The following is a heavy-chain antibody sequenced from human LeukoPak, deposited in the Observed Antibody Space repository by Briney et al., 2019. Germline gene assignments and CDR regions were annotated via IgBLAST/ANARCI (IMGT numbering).Heavy chain of an antibody. CDR2: ISSNGGST. J-gene: IGHJ6*02. Sequence: PGGSLRLSCSASGFTFSSYAMHWVRQAPGKGLEYVSAISSNGGSTYYADSVKGRFTISRDNSKSTLYLQMSSLRAEDTAVYYCVKDRWVTMVRGGGNYYGMDVWGQGTTVTVSS. V-gene: IGHV3-64D*06. D-gene: IGHD3-10*01. CDR3: VKDRWVTMVRGGGNYYGMDV. CDR1: GFTFSSYA.